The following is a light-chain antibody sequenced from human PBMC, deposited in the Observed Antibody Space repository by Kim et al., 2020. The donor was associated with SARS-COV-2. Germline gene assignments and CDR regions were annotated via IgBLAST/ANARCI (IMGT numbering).Light chain of an antibody. V-gene: IGLV1-47*01. CDR3: AAWDDSLSGEV. CDR2: RNN. CDR1: SANSRNYY. Sequence: GQRVTVYCSGSSANSRNYYVYWYQQHPGTAPKLLIYRNNQRPSGVPDRFSGSKAGTSASLAISGLRSEDEADYYCAAWDDSLSGEVFGTGTKVTVL. J-gene: IGLJ1*01.